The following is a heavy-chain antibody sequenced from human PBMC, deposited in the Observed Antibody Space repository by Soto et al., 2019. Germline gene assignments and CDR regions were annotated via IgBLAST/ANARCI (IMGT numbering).Heavy chain of an antibody. J-gene: IGHJ4*02. V-gene: IGHV6-1*01. CDR3: ARDRHLGWLSNRPSFDY. CDR2: TYYRSKWYN. Sequence: SPTTSLEWLRKTYYRSKWYNDYAVSVKSRITINPDTSKNQFSLQLNSVTPEDTAVYYCARDRHLGWLSNRPSFDYWGQGTKVTVSS. D-gene: IGHD3-3*01.